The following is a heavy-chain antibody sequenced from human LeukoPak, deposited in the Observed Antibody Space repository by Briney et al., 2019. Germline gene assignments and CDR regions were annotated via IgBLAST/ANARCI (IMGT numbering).Heavy chain of an antibody. CDR3: VRAEINDYMKY. D-gene: IGHD3-16*01. V-gene: IGHV4-34*01. CDR2: INHSGST. Sequence: PSETLSLTCAVYGGSFSGYYWSWIRQPPGKGLEWIGEINHSGSTNYNPSLKSRVTLSVDTSKNQVSLKLSSVTAADTAVYYCVRAEINDYMKYWGQGILVTVSS. CDR1: GGSFSGYY. J-gene: IGHJ4*02.